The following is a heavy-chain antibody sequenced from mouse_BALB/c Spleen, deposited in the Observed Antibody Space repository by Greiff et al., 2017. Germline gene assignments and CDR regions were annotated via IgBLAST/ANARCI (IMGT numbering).Heavy chain of an antibody. Sequence: VKLMESGPDLVAPSQSLSITCTVSGFSLTSYGVHWVRQPPGKGLEWLVVIWSDGSTTYNSALKSRLSISKDNSKSQVFLKMNSLQTDDTAMYYCARHYYDYDYYAMDYWGQGTSVTVSS. V-gene: IGHV2-6-2*01. CDR3: ARHYYDYDYYAMDY. J-gene: IGHJ4*01. CDR1: GFSLTSYG. CDR2: IWSDGST. D-gene: IGHD2-4*01.